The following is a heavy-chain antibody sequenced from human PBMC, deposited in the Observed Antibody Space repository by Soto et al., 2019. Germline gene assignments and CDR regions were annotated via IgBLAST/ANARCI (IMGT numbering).Heavy chain of an antibody. J-gene: IGHJ3*02. CDR3: ARGRLLRYFDWLLGDAFDI. CDR2: MNPNSGNT. Sequence: ASVKVSCKASGYTFTSYDINWVRQATGQGLEWMGWMNPNSGNTGYAQKFQGRVTMTRNTSISTAYMELSSLRSEDTAVYYCARGRLLRYFDWLLGDAFDIWGQGXMVTV. D-gene: IGHD3-9*01. CDR1: GYTFTSYD. V-gene: IGHV1-8*01.